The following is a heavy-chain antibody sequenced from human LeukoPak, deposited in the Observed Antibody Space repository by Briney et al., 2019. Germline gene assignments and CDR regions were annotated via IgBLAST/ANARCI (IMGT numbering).Heavy chain of an antibody. Sequence: ASVKVSCKASGGTSSSYAISWVRQAPGQGLEWMGGIIPIFGTANYAQKFQGRVTITTDESTSTAYMELSSLRSEDTAVYYCARSTYGDYSNYDPYYYYMDVWGKGTTVTVSS. CDR3: ARSTYGDYSNYDPYYYYMDV. J-gene: IGHJ6*03. CDR1: GGTSSSYA. D-gene: IGHD4-11*01. CDR2: IIPIFGTA. V-gene: IGHV1-69*05.